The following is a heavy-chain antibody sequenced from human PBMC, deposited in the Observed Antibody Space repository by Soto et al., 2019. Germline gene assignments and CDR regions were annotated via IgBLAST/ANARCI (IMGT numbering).Heavy chain of an antibody. Sequence: GGSLRLSCAASGFTVSSNYMSWVRQAPGKGLEWVSVIYSGGSTYYADSVKGRFTISRDNSKNTLYLQMNSLRAEDTAVYYCAKDAATVTTLRDYYGMDVWGQGTTVTVSS. CDR1: GFTVSSNY. D-gene: IGHD4-4*01. V-gene: IGHV3-66*01. CDR2: IYSGGST. J-gene: IGHJ6*02. CDR3: AKDAATVTTLRDYYGMDV.